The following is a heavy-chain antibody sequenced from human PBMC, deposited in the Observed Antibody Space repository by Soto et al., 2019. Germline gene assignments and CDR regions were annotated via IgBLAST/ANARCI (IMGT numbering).Heavy chain of an antibody. J-gene: IGHJ5*02. CDR2: IYYSGST. D-gene: IGHD2-15*01. Sequence: QVQLQESGPGLVKPSQTLSLTCTVSGGSISSGGYYWSWIRQHPGKGLEWIAYIYYSGSTYYNPSLKSRVTISGDTCKNKFSRKLGFVTAGDTAVYYGARGRAGFFGRGRSDNWFDPWAQETLVTVSS. CDR1: GGSISSGGYY. V-gene: IGHV4-31*03. CDR3: ARGRAGFFGRGRSDNWFDP.